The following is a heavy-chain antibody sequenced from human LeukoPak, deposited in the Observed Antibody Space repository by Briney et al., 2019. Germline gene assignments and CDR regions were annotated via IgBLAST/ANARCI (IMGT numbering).Heavy chain of an antibody. V-gene: IGHV4-39*07. D-gene: IGHD1-26*01. CDR2: IYYSGST. J-gene: IGHJ4*02. CDR1: GGSISSSSYY. Sequence: SETLSLTCTVSGGSISSSSYYWGWIRQPPGKGLEWIGSIYYSGSTYYNPSLKSRVTISVDTSKNQFSLKLSSVTAADTAVYYCARFRGSMWELPEGYFDYWGQGTLVTVSS. CDR3: ARFRGSMWELPEGYFDY.